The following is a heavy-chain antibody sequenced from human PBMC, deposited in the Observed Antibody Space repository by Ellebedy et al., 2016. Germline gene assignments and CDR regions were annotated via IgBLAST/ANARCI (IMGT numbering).Heavy chain of an antibody. CDR3: VFHHGMDV. CDR2: ISYDGSNK. CDR1: GFTFSSYG. V-gene: IGHV3-30*03. D-gene: IGHD3-10*02. Sequence: GESLKISCAASGFTFSSYGMHWVRQAPGKGLEWVAVISYDGSNKYYADSVKGRFTISRDNSKNTLYLQMNSLRAEDTAVYYCVFHHGMDVWGQGTTVTVSS. J-gene: IGHJ6*02.